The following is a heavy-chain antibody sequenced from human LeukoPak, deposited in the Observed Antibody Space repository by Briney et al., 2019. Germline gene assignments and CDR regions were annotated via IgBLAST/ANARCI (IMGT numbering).Heavy chain of an antibody. J-gene: IGHJ4*02. D-gene: IGHD1-26*01. CDR1: GYTFTGYY. CDR3: ARPMAGNRGTKVLGY. Sequence: AASVKVSCKASGYTFTGYYIHWVRQAPGQGLEWMGWINPNSGGTNYAQKFQGRVTMTRDTSISTAYMELSRLRSDDTAVYYCARPMAGNRGTKVLGYWGQGTLVTVSS. CDR2: INPNSGGT. V-gene: IGHV1-2*02.